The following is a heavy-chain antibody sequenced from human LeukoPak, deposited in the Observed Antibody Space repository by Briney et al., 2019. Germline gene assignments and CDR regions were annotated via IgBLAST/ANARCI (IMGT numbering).Heavy chain of an antibody. CDR2: INHSGST. V-gene: IGHV4-39*01. CDR3: ARQGPFGSAKPIYYYYYYMDV. J-gene: IGHJ6*03. Sequence: SETLSLTCTVSGGSISTSNYYWGWIRQPPGKGLEWIGEINHSGSTNYNPSLKSRVTISVDTSKNQFSLKLSSVTAADTAVYYCARQGPFGSAKPIYYYYYYMDVWGKGTTVTVSS. D-gene: IGHD2-2*01. CDR1: GGSISTSNYY.